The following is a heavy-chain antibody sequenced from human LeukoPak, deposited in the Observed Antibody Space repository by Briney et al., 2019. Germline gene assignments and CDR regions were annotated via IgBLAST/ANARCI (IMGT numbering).Heavy chain of an antibody. CDR1: AFTLSSYA. J-gene: IGHJ4*02. V-gene: IGHV3-21*01. CDR2: ISSSSSYI. Sequence: GGSLRLSCAASAFTLSSYAMSWVRQAPGKGLEWVSSISSSSSYIYYADSVKGRFTISRDNAKNSLYLQMNSLRAEDTAVYYCAREPPCRLYDSSGYYYVNYFDYWGQGTLVTVSS. D-gene: IGHD3-22*01. CDR3: AREPPCRLYDSSGYYYVNYFDY.